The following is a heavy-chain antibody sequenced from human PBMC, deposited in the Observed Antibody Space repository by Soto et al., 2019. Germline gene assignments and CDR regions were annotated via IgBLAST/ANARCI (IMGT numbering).Heavy chain of an antibody. D-gene: IGHD1-1*01. V-gene: IGHV6-1*01. J-gene: IGHJ3*02. Sequence: SPTLSLPCAISGDSVSSGTVVWNWIRLSPSRGLEWLGRTYYRSRWYHEYVVFLQSRISINPDTSKNHYTLQLNSVTPEDTAVYYCARGIYDTSVGTAFDIWGQGTKVTVSS. CDR1: GDSVSSGTVV. CDR3: ARGIYDTSVGTAFDI. CDR2: TYYRSRWYH.